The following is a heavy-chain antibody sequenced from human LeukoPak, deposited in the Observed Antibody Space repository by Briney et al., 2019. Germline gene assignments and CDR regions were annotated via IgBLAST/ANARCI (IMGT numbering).Heavy chain of an antibody. V-gene: IGHV3-23*01. J-gene: IGHJ4*02. D-gene: IGHD3-3*01. CDR3: AKANYDFWSGYLFPFDY. Sequence: GGSLRLSCAASGASGFTFSRYSMNWVRQAPGKGLEWVSAISAGGGSTYYADSVKGRFTISRDNSKNTLYLQMNSLRAEDTAVYYCAKANYDFWSGYLFPFDYWGQGTLVTVSS. CDR1: GFTFSRYS. CDR2: ISAGGGST.